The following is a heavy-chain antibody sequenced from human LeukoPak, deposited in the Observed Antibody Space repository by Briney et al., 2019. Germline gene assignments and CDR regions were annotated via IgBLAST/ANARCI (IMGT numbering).Heavy chain of an antibody. Sequence: PGGSPRLSCAASGFTFSHYAIHWVRQAPGKGLEWVALILYDGSNEYYADSVKGRFSISRDNSKNTLYLQMNSLRAEDTAVYYCAKDSRQYYYDSSGYPYYFDYWGQGTLVTVSS. J-gene: IGHJ4*02. D-gene: IGHD3-22*01. CDR2: ILYDGSNE. V-gene: IGHV3-30-3*01. CDR3: AKDSRQYYYDSSGYPYYFDY. CDR1: GFTFSHYA.